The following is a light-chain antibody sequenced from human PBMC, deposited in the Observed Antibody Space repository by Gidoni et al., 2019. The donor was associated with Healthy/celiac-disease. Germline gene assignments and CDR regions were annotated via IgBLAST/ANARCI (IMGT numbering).Light chain of an antibody. CDR1: QSLNSS. V-gene: IGKV1-39*01. J-gene: IGKJ1*01. CDR3: QQSYSTPRT. Sequence: DIQMTQSPSSLSASVGDRVTITGRASQSLNSSLNWYQQKPGKAPKLLIYAESSVQSGVPSRFSGSGSGTDLTLTISSLQPEDFATYYCQQSYSTPRTFGQGTKVEIK. CDR2: AES.